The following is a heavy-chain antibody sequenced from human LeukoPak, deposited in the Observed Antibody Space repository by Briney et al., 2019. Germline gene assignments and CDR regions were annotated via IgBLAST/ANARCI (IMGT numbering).Heavy chain of an antibody. CDR2: INTDGRGT. V-gene: IGHV3-74*01. CDR1: GFIFSSYW. D-gene: IGHD6-19*01. J-gene: IGHJ4*02. CDR3: AKRGYNNGWTILDY. Sequence: GGSLRLSCAASGFIFSSYWMNWVRQAPGKGLVWVSRINTDGRGTSYADSVKGRFTISRDNAKNTLYLQMNSLRAEDTAVYYCAKRGYNNGWTILDYWGQGTLVTVSS.